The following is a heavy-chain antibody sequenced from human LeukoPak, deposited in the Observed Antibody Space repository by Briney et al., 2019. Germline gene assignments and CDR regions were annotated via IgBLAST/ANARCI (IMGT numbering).Heavy chain of an antibody. V-gene: IGHV4-39*07. CDR3: ARQVATKGEWAFDI. CDR2: INLSGHT. CDR1: GGSISSSSNY. D-gene: IGHD5-12*01. Sequence: SETLSLTCTVSGGSISSSSNYWGWIRQPPGKGLEWIGSINLSGHTYYNPSLKSRVTISVDTSKNQFSLKLSSVTAADTAVYYCARQVATKGEWAFDIWGQGTMVTASS. J-gene: IGHJ3*02.